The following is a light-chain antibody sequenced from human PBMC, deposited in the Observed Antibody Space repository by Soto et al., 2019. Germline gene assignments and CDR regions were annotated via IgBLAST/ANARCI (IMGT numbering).Light chain of an antibody. CDR2: GAS. CDR1: QTINNN. CDR3: QQYNNWPQT. V-gene: IGKV3-15*01. J-gene: IGKJ1*01. Sequence: EFVLTQAPATLSVSPVEIATLSCRASQTINNNVAWYQLKDGQVPRLVIYGASTRATDIPARFSGSGSGTDFTLTISSLQSEDFAEYHCQQYNNWPQTFGQGTKVDIK.